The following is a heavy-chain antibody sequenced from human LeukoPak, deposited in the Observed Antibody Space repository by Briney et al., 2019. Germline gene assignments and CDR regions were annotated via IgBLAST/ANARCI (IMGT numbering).Heavy chain of an antibody. J-gene: IGHJ3*02. CDR3: AKITVAGTVGAFDI. D-gene: IGHD6-19*01. CDR2: ISYDGSNK. V-gene: IGHV3-30*18. CDR1: GFTFSSYG. Sequence: GGSLRLSCAASGFTFSSYGMHWVRQAPGKGLEWVAVISYDGSNKCYADSVKGRFTISRDNSKNTLYLQMNSLRAEDTAVYYCAKITVAGTVGAFDIWGQGTMVTVSS.